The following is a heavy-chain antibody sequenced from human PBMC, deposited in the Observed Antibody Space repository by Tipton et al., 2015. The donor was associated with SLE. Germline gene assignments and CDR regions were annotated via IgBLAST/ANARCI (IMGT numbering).Heavy chain of an antibody. J-gene: IGHJ4*02. CDR2: INPNTGGT. CDR3: ARERELTSRFLDY. V-gene: IGHV1-2*06. D-gene: IGHD1-26*01. Sequence: QSGAEVKKPGASVKVSCKTSGYIFTNYDIAWVRQAPGQGLEWMGRINPNTGGTNYAQKFQGRVTMTRDTSIRTAYMELSSLRSDNTAVYYCARERELTSRFLDYWGQGALVTVSS. CDR1: GYIFTNYD.